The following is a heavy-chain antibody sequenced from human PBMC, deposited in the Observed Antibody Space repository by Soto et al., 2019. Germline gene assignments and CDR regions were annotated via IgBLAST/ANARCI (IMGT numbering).Heavy chain of an antibody. CDR3: ASGYSSSWYLDY. CDR2: IYYSGST. CDR1: GGSISSGDYY. V-gene: IGHV4-30-4*01. D-gene: IGHD6-13*01. Sequence: QVQLQESGPGLVKPSQTLSLTCTVSGGSISSGDYYWSWIRQPPGKGLEWIGYIYYSGSTYYNPSLKSRXXLXLXXSKNPCSLKLSSVTAADTAVYYCASGYSSSWYLDYWGQGTLVTVSS. J-gene: IGHJ4*02.